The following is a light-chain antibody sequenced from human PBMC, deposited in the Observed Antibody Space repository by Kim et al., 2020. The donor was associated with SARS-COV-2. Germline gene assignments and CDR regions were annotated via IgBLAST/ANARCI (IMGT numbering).Light chain of an antibody. Sequence: PGESATSSCRASQGVSISLAWYQQGPGQAPRLLIYGTSTRATAIPARFSGSGSGTEFTLTISSLQSEDFAVYYCQQYSDWPTFGQGTKVDIK. J-gene: IGKJ1*01. V-gene: IGKV3-15*01. CDR2: GTS. CDR1: QGVSIS. CDR3: QQYSDWPT.